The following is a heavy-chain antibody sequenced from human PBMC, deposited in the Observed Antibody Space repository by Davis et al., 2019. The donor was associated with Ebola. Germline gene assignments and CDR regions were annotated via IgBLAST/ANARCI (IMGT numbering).Heavy chain of an antibody. V-gene: IGHV1-69*13. D-gene: IGHD3-22*01. Sequence: SVKVSCKASGGTFSSYAISWVRQAPGQGLEWMGGFIPIFGTANYAQKFQGRVTITADESTSTAYMELSSLRSEDTAVYYCARDNPWITAMIVVVPTTGAFDIWGQGTMVTVSS. CDR2: FIPIFGTA. CDR3: ARDNPWITAMIVVVPTTGAFDI. CDR1: GGTFSSYA. J-gene: IGHJ3*02.